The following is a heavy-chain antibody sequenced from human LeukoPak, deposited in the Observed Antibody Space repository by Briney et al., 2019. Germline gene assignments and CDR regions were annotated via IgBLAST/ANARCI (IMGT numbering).Heavy chain of an antibody. CDR1: GFTFSSYG. D-gene: IGHD6-19*01. Sequence: GGSLRLSCAASGFTFSSYGMHWVRQAPGKGLEWVAVISYDGSNKYYADSVKGRFTISRDNSKNTLYLQMNSLRAEDTAVYYCAKDHVVTNIAVAGVFDYWGQGTLVTVSS. J-gene: IGHJ4*02. V-gene: IGHV3-30*18. CDR3: AKDHVVTNIAVAGVFDY. CDR2: ISYDGSNK.